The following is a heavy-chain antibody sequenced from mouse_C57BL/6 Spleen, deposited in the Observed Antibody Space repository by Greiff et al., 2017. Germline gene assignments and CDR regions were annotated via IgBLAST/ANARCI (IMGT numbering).Heavy chain of an antibody. J-gene: IGHJ2*01. V-gene: IGHV1-81*01. Sequence: QVQLKESGAELARPGASVKLSCKASGYTFTSYGISWVKQRTGQGLEWIGEIYPRSGNTYYNEKFKGTATLTADKSSSTAYMELRSLTSEDSAVYFCARGEDTMVTTFDYWGQGTTLTVSS. CDR1: GYTFTSYG. CDR2: IYPRSGNT. CDR3: ARGEDTMVTTFDY. D-gene: IGHD2-2*01.